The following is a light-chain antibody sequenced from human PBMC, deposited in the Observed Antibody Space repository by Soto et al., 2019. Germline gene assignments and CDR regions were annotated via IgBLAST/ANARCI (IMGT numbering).Light chain of an antibody. CDR3: SSYTSTGTRV. V-gene: IGLV2-14*01. Sequence: QSALTQPASVSGSPGQSITISCTGTSSDVGGYNYVSWYQHHPGKAPKLMIYDVSSRPSGVSNRFSGSKSGNTASLIISGLQAEDAAHYYCSSYTSTGTRVFGGGTKVTVL. CDR1: SSDVGGYNY. CDR2: DVS. J-gene: IGLJ2*01.